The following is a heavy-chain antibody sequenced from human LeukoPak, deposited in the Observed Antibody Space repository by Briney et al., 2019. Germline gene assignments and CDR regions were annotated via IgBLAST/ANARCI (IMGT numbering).Heavy chain of an antibody. V-gene: IGHV3-43*01. Sequence: GGSLRLSCAASGFTFDDYTMHWVRQAPGKGLEWVSLISWDGGSTYYADSAKGRFTISRDNSKNSLYLQMNSLRTEDTALYYCAKDMGDSSSSLDYWGQGTLVTVSS. CDR3: AKDMGDSSSSLDY. J-gene: IGHJ4*02. CDR1: GFTFDDYT. D-gene: IGHD6-6*01. CDR2: ISWDGGST.